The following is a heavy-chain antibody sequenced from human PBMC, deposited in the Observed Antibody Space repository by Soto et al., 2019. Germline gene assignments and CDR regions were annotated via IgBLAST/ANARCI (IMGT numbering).Heavy chain of an antibody. CDR2: IDGSGGIT. Sequence: QLLQSGGGLVQPGGSLTLSCAASGFPFGTTDMSWVRQAPGEGLEWVSTIDGSGGITFYADSVKGRFTNSRDNSRNTVYLQMNSLRGDDTALYYCVKNSGWFNTWGQGALVTVSS. CDR3: VKNSGWFNT. D-gene: IGHD3-10*01. J-gene: IGHJ5*02. CDR1: GFPFGTTD. V-gene: IGHV3-23*01.